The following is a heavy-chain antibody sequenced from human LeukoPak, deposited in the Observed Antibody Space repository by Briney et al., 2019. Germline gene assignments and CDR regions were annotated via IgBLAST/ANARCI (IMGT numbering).Heavy chain of an antibody. CDR3: ARAFKTVTTVGWYYYYGMDV. CDR2: IGTAGDT. V-gene: IGHV3-13*01. CDR1: GFTFSRSD. Sequence: GGSLRLSCAASGFTFSRSDMHWVRQATGKGLEWVSAIGTAGDTYYPDSVRGRFTISRENAKNSLYLQMNSLRAGDTAVYYCARAFKTVTTVGWYYYYGMDVWGQGTTVTVSS. D-gene: IGHD4-23*01. J-gene: IGHJ6*02.